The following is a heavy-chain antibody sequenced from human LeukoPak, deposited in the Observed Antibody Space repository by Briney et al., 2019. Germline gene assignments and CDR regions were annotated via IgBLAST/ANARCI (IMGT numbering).Heavy chain of an antibody. J-gene: IGHJ4*02. CDR3: ARDQAYYYDRSGYYFFDY. V-gene: IGHV3-21*01. Sequence: GGSLRLSCAASGFTFNSYTMHWVRQAPGKGLEWVSSISGSTNYIYYADSVKGRFAISRDNAKNSLYLQMNSLRVEDTAVYYCARDQAYYYDRSGYYFFDYWGQGTLVTVSS. CDR2: ISGSTNYI. CDR1: GFTFNSYT. D-gene: IGHD3-22*01.